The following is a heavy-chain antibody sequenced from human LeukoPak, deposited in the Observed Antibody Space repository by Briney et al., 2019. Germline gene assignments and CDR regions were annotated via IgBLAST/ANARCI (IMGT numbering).Heavy chain of an antibody. V-gene: IGHV1-69*04. CDR3: ANSYDSSGYYYS. CDR1: GDTFSSYA. CDR2: IIPILGIA. Sequence: GASVKVSCKASGDTFSSYAISWVRQAPGQGLEWMGRIIPILGIANYAQKFQGRVTITADKSTSTAYMELSSLRSEDTAVYYCANSYDSSGYYYSWGQGTLVTVSS. D-gene: IGHD3-22*01. J-gene: IGHJ4*02.